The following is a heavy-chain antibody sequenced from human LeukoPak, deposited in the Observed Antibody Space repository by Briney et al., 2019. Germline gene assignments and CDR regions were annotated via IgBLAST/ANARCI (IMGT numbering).Heavy chain of an antibody. J-gene: IGHJ3*02. CDR2: INSDGNST. CDR1: GFTFNRYW. D-gene: IGHD3-22*01. V-gene: IGHV3-74*01. Sequence: GGSLRLSCAASGFTFNRYWMHWVRQASGKGLVWVSRINSDGNSTNYVDSVKGRCTISRDNSKNTLYLQMNSLRVEDTAVYFCARGLSLSGYLDAFDIWGQGTMVTVSS. CDR3: ARGLSLSGYLDAFDI.